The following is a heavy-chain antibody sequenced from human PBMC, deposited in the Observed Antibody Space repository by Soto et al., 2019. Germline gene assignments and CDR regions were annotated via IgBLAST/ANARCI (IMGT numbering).Heavy chain of an antibody. Sequence: SETLSLTCTVSGGSIGSGGYYWSWIRQHPGKGLAWIGYIYYSGITYYNPSLNSRVTISVDTSKNQFSLKLSSVTAADTAVYYCARSPGYYFDYWGQGTLVTVSS. CDR3: ARSPGYYFDY. J-gene: IGHJ4*02. CDR1: GGSIGSGGYY. CDR2: IYYSGIT. V-gene: IGHV4-31*03.